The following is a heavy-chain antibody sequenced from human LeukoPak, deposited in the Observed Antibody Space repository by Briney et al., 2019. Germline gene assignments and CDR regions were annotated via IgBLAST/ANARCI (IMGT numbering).Heavy chain of an antibody. CDR2: ISSSRSNTI. D-gene: IGHD6-13*01. V-gene: IGHV3-21*04. Sequence: GGSLRLSCAASGFTFSSYSMNWVRQAPGKGLEWVSSISSSRSNTIYYADSVEGRFTISRDDAKNSLYLQTPSLTAEDTAVYYCARLLASSSLIGGRFDYWGQGTLVPVSS. CDR1: GFTFSSYS. J-gene: IGHJ4*02. CDR3: ARLLASSSLIGGRFDY.